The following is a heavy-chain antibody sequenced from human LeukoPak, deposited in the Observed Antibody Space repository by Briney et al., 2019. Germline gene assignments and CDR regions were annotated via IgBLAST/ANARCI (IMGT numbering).Heavy chain of an antibody. J-gene: IGHJ4*02. Sequence: ASVKVSCKASGYTFTGYYMHWVRQAPGQGLEWMGWINPNSGGTNYAQKFQGRVTMTRDTSISTAYTELSRLRSDDTAVYYCARGELRLRQSYKKYYFDYWGQGTLVTVSS. CDR2: INPNSGGT. CDR3: ARGELRLRQSYKKYYFDY. D-gene: IGHD4-17*01. V-gene: IGHV1-2*02. CDR1: GYTFTGYY.